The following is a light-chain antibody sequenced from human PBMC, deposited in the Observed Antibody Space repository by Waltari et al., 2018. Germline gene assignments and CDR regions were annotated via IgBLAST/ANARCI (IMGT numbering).Light chain of an antibody. V-gene: IGKV3-15*01. CDR2: DAF. CDR3: QQYKNWPPLT. Sequence: EIAMTQSPATLSVSPGERATNSCSASQIVSTNLAWYQHKPAQAPTRLIYDAFTSATGSPPRFSGSGSGTEFTLTLSSLQPEDFAVYYCQQYKNWPPLTFGGGTKVEIK. CDR1: QIVSTN. J-gene: IGKJ4*01.